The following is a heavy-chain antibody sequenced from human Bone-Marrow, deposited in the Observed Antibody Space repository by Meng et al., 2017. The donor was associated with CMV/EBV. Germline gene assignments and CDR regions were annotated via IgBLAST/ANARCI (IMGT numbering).Heavy chain of an antibody. Sequence: SETLSLTCAVYGGSFSGYYWSWIRQPPGKGLEWIGEINHSGSTNYNPSLKSRVTISVDTSKNQFSLKLSSVTAADTAVYYCANGIVEEANGMDVWGQGTTVTVSS. CDR1: GGSFSGYY. V-gene: IGHV4-34*01. D-gene: IGHD2-21*01. J-gene: IGHJ6*02. CDR2: INHSGST. CDR3: ANGIVEEANGMDV.